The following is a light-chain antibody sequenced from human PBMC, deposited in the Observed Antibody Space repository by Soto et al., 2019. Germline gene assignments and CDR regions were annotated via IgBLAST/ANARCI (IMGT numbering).Light chain of an antibody. Sequence: QSVLTQPPSVSEAPGQRVTISCTGSSSNIGAGYEAHWYQQVPGTAPKLLIYENNNRPSGVPDRFSGSKSGTSASLAIPVLQAEDVPEYYCQSYDRSLSGYVFGTGTKLTVL. J-gene: IGLJ1*01. CDR2: ENN. CDR1: SSNIGAGYE. CDR3: QSYDRSLSGYV. V-gene: IGLV1-40*01.